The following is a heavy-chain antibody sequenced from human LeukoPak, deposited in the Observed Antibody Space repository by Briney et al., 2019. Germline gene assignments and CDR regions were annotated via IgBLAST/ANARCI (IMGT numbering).Heavy chain of an antibody. CDR1: GFTFSTYA. CDR2: ITGSGTGDST. J-gene: IGHJ4*02. D-gene: IGHD7-27*01. CDR3: AKDRGVTGNAYYFDS. V-gene: IGHV3-23*01. Sequence: GGSLRLSCAASGFTFSTYAMSWVRQAPGKGLEWVSAITGSGTGDSTYYADSVKGRFIISRDNSKNTQYLQMNSLGAEDTAVYYCAKDRGVTGNAYYFDSWGQGTLVTVSS.